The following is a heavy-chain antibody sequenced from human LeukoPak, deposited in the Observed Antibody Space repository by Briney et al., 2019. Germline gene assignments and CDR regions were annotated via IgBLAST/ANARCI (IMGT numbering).Heavy chain of an antibody. CDR3: ARAYYYNSSVNRRAFDI. D-gene: IGHD3-22*01. CDR2: IIPIFGTA. Sequence: ASVKVSCKASGGTFSSYAISWVRQAPGQGLEWMGGIIPIFGTANYAQKFQGRVTITTDESTSTAYMELSSLRPEDTAVYYCARAYYYNSSVNRRAFDIWGQGKMSPSLQ. J-gene: IGHJ3*02. V-gene: IGHV1-69*05. CDR1: GGTFSSYA.